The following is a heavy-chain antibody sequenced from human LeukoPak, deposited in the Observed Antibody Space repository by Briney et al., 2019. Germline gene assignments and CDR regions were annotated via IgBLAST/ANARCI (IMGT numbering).Heavy chain of an antibody. CDR3: ARRRSGDGFWSGYTDY. V-gene: IGHV4-39*01. D-gene: IGHD3-3*01. J-gene: IGHJ4*02. CDR1: GGSISSSSYY. CDR2: IYYSGTT. Sequence: PSETLSLTCTVSGGSISSSSYYWGWIRQPPGKGLEWLGTIYYSGTTYYNPSLKSRVTISVDTSNNQFSLKVNSVTATDTAVYYCARRRSGDGFWSGYTDYWGQGTLVTVSS.